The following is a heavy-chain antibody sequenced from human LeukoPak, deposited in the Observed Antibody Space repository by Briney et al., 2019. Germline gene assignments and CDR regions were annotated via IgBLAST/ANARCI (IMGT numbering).Heavy chain of an antibody. D-gene: IGHD1-26*01. Sequence: QPGGSLRLSCAASGFTFSSYGMHWVRQAPGKGLEWVAFIRYEGSNKYYADSVKGRFTISGDNSRNTLYLQMNSLRAEDTAVYYCAKDGSYSGSYYTLVDYWGQGALVTVSP. CDR3: AKDGSYSGSYYTLVDY. CDR2: IRYEGSNK. V-gene: IGHV3-30*02. J-gene: IGHJ4*02. CDR1: GFTFSSYG.